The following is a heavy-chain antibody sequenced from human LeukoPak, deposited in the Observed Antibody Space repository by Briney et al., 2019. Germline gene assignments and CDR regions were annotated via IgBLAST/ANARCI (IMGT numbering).Heavy chain of an antibody. CDR3: ARGTESYYYGSGSVNAFDI. CDR1: GFTFSNYA. D-gene: IGHD3-10*01. Sequence: PGGSLRLSCAASGFTFSNYAMHWVRQAPGKGLEWVAVISYDGSNKYYADSVKGRFTISRDNSKNTLYLQMNSLRAEDTAVYYCARGTESYYYGSGSVNAFDIWGQGTMVTVSS. CDR2: ISYDGSNK. V-gene: IGHV3-30-3*01. J-gene: IGHJ3*02.